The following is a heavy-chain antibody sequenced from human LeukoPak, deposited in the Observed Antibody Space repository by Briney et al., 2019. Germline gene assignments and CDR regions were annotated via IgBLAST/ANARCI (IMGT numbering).Heavy chain of an antibody. J-gene: IGHJ4*02. CDR3: ARDFGTLYYYDSSGVFDY. CDR1: GYTFTSYG. Sequence: ASVKVSCKASGYTFTSYGISWVRQAPGQGLEWMGWISAYNGNTNYAQKLQGRVTMTTDTSTSTAYMELRSLRSDDTAVYYCARDFGTLYYYDSSGVFDYWGQGTLVTVSS. V-gene: IGHV1-18*01. D-gene: IGHD3-22*01. CDR2: ISAYNGNT.